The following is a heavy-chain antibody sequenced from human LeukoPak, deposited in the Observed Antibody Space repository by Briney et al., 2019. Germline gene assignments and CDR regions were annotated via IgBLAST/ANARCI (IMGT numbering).Heavy chain of an antibody. D-gene: IGHD4-17*01. CDR1: GGTFSSYA. Sequence: SVKVSCKASGGTFSSYAISWVRQAPGQGLEWMGGIIPIFGTTNYAQKFQGRVTNTADESMSTAYMQLSSLRSEDTAVYYCARTTTVTTRFDIWGQGTMVTVSS. CDR3: ARTTTVTTRFDI. CDR2: IIPIFGTT. V-gene: IGHV1-69*13. J-gene: IGHJ3*02.